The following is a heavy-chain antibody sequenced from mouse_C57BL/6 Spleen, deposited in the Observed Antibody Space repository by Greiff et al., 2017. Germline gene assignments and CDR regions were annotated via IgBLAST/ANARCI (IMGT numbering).Heavy chain of an antibody. CDR2: ISDGGSYT. CDR1: GFTFSSYA. V-gene: IGHV5-4*01. Sequence: EVKLMESGGGLVKPGGSLKLSCAASGFTFSSYAMSWVRQPPEKRLEWVATISDGGSYTYYPDNVKGRFTISRDNAKNNLYLQMSHLKAEDTAMYYCARDGRRVAYWGQGTLVTVSA. D-gene: IGHD2-12*01. J-gene: IGHJ3*01. CDR3: ARDGRRVAY.